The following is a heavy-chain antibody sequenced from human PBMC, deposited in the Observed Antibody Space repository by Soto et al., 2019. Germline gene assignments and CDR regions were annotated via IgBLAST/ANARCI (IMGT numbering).Heavy chain of an antibody. CDR1: GYTFTSYA. D-gene: IGHD1-7*01. V-gene: IGHV1-3*01. CDR2: INAGNGNT. J-gene: IGHJ6*02. CDR3: ARVGYNWNYGESYYYYGMDV. Sequence: GASVKVSCKASGYTFTSYAMHWVRQAPGQRLEWMGWINAGNGNTKYSQKFQGRVTITRDTSASTAYMELSSLRSEDTAVYYCARVGYNWNYGESYYYYGMDVWGQGTTVTVSS.